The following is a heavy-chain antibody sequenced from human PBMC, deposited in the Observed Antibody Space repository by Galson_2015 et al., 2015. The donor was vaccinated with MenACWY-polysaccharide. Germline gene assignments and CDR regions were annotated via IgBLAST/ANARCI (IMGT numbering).Heavy chain of an antibody. CDR2: INAGNGNT. CDR1: GYTFTSYA. V-gene: IGHV1-3*01. D-gene: IGHD6-19*01. J-gene: IGHJ4*02. CDR3: ARGAQSSGAKDY. Sequence: SVKVSCKASGYTFTSYAMHWVRQAPGQRLEWMGWINAGNGNTKYSQKFQGRVTITRDTSASTAYMELSSLRSEDTAVYYCARGAQSSGAKDYWGQGTLVPVSS.